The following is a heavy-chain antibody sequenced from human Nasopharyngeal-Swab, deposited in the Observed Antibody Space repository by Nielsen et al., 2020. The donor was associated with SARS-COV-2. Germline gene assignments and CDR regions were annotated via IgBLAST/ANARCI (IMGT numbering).Heavy chain of an antibody. D-gene: IGHD3-22*01. CDR3: ASYYYDSSDYSYWFDP. Sequence: SETLSLTCTVSGDSISSHSYYWGWIRQSPGKGLEWIGSFSYSGTTYFNPSLKSRVTISVDTSKNQFSVKLSSVTAADTAVYYCASYYYDSSDYSYWFDPWGQGTLVTVSS. CDR2: FSYSGTT. CDR1: GDSISSHSYY. V-gene: IGHV4-39*01. J-gene: IGHJ5*02.